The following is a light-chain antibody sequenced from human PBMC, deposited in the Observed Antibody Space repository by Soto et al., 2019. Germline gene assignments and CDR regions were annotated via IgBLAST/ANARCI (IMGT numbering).Light chain of an antibody. CDR3: LSYSSSTSPYV. J-gene: IGLJ1*01. CDR2: DVT. Sequence: QYVLTQPASVSGSPGQSITISCTGTSSDVGGYNFVSWYQQHPGKAPKLMIYDVTHRPSGVSNRFSGSKSGNTASLTISGLQAEDEADYYCLSYSSSTSPYVLGTGTKVTVL. CDR1: SSDVGGYNF. V-gene: IGLV2-14*01.